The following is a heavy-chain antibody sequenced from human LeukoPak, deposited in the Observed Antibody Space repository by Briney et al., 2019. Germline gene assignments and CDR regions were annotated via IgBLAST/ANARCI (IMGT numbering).Heavy chain of an antibody. J-gene: IGHJ4*02. CDR3: ATVDDSSGYYHLDY. CDR1: GYTLTELS. D-gene: IGHD3-22*01. V-gene: IGHV1-24*01. CDR2: FDPEDGET. Sequence: ASVSVSCKVSGYTLTELSMHWVRQAPGKGLEWMGGFDPEDGETIYAQKFQGRVTMTEDTSTDTAYMELSSLRSEDTAVYYCATVDDSSGYYHLDYWGQGTLVTVSS.